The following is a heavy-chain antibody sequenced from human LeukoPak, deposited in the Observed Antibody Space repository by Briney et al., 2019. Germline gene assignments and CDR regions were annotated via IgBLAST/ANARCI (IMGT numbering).Heavy chain of an antibody. CDR2: VSGGGGST. Sequence: PGGSLRLSCAASGFTFSNYAMSWVRQAPGKGLEWVSAVSGGGGSTYYADSVKGRFTISRDNSKNTLYLQMNSLRAEDTAVYYCAKPWYSSSKRAFDIWGQGTMVTVSS. CDR1: GFTFSNYA. D-gene: IGHD6-13*01. J-gene: IGHJ3*02. CDR3: AKPWYSSSKRAFDI. V-gene: IGHV3-23*01.